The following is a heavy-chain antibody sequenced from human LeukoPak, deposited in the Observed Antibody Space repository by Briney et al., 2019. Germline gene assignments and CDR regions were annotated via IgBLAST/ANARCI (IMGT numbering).Heavy chain of an antibody. D-gene: IGHD3-10*01. CDR1: GYTLTELS. J-gene: IGHJ6*03. Sequence: ASVKVSCKVSGYTLTELSMHWVRQAPGKGLEWMGGFDPEDGETIYAQKFQGRVTMTEDTSTDTAYMELGSLRSEDTAVYYCATGDPKWFGKDAYYYYYMDVWGKGTTVTISS. V-gene: IGHV1-24*01. CDR2: FDPEDGET. CDR3: ATGDPKWFGKDAYYYYYMDV.